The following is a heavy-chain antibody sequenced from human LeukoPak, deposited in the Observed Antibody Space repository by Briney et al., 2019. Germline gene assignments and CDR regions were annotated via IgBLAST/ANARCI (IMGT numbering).Heavy chain of an antibody. D-gene: IGHD6-13*01. V-gene: IGHV4-4*07. CDR3: AKDSSTWGNLAGHFDS. CDR1: DGSIVSHY. J-gene: IGHJ4*02. CDR2: FYASGTT. Sequence: PSETLSLICTVSDGSIVSHYWNWIRQPAGRGLEWIGRFYASGTTNTSPSLKSRVTMSVDTSKNQFSLKLSSVTAADTAVYYCAKDSSTWGNLAGHFDSWGQGTLVTVSS.